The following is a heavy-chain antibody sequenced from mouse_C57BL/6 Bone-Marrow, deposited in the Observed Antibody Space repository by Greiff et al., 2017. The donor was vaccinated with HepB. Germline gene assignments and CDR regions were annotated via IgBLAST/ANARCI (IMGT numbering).Heavy chain of an antibody. J-gene: IGHJ1*03. CDR2: IYPGNSDT. Sequence: VQLQQSGTVLARPGASVKMSCKTSGYTFTSYWMHWVKQRPRQGLEWIGAIYPGNSDTSYNQKFKGKAKLTAVTSASTAYMELSSLTNEDSAVYYCTRKGGYYYGSTLYFDVWGTGTTVTVSS. CDR3: TRKGGYYYGSTLYFDV. V-gene: IGHV1-5*01. D-gene: IGHD1-1*01. CDR1: GYTFTSYW.